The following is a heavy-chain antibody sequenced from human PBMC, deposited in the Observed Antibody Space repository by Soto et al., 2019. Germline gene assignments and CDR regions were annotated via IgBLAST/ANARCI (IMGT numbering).Heavy chain of an antibody. CDR3: AKGRAARVYGLDV. Sequence: GGSLRLSCAASGFTFSNYAMGWVRQAPGKGLEWVPSISGSGDSTYYADSVKGRFTISRDTFRDTMYLQMNSLRAEDTAVYYCAKGRAARVYGLDVWGQGTTVTVSS. CDR2: ISGSGDST. CDR1: GFTFSNYA. J-gene: IGHJ6*02. V-gene: IGHV3-23*01. D-gene: IGHD6-6*01.